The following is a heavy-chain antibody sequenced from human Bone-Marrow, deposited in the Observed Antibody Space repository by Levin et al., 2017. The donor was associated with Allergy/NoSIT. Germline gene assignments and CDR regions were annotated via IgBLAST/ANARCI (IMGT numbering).Heavy chain of an antibody. CDR1: GFIFGDYD. CDR3: ARALYGEYYSYGADV. D-gene: IGHD4-17*01. CDR2: IGTAGDT. V-gene: IGHV3-13*01. Sequence: GGSLRLSCAASGFIFGDYDMHWVRQSAGKGLEWVAAIGTAGDTYYADSVKGRFTVSRDDDKKYLYLQLHSLRAGDSGVYFCARALYGEYYSYGADVWGQGTTVTVSS. J-gene: IGHJ6*02.